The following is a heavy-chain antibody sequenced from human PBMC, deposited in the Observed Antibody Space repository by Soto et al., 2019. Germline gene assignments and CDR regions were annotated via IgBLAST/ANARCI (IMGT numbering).Heavy chain of an antibody. D-gene: IGHD6-19*01. Sequence: GGSLRLSCVASGFAFISSFMAWFRQAPGKGLEWVANINQDGGGTYYVDSVEGRFTISRDNAKDSLYLQMNSLRGEDTAVYYCARYFRGSGRYFFDYWGQGTLVTVSS. CDR3: ARYFRGSGRYFFDY. J-gene: IGHJ4*02. CDR1: GFAFISSF. V-gene: IGHV3-7*03. CDR2: INQDGGGT.